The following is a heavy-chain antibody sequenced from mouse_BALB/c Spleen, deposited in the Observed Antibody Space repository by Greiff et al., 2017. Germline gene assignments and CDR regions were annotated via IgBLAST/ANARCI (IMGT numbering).Heavy chain of an antibody. CDR2: ISSGGSYT. J-gene: IGHJ4*01. V-gene: IGHV5-9-3*01. D-gene: IGHD2-4*01. Sequence: EVKLVESGGGLVKPGGSLKLSCAASGFTFSSYAMSWVRQTPEKRLEWVATISSGGSYTYYPDSVKGRFTISRDNAKNTLYLQMSSLRSEDTAMYYCASDYDGDAMDYWGQGTSVTVSS. CDR1: GFTFSSYA. CDR3: ASDYDGDAMDY.